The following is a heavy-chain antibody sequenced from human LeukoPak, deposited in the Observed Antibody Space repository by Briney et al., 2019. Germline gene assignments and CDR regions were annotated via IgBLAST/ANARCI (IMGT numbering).Heavy chain of an antibody. CDR2: IQYDRTNE. J-gene: IGHJ4*02. V-gene: IGHV3-30*02. D-gene: IGHD2-2*01. CDR3: ARVRKDIVVVPGAMRDTYYFDY. CDR1: AFTFSSYG. Sequence: GGSLRLSCAASAFTFSSYGMHWVRQAPGKGLEWVAYIQYDRTNEQYAHSVKGRFRISRDNSNNILYLQMNSLRTEDTAVYYCARVRKDIVVVPGAMRDTYYFDYWGQGTLVTVSS.